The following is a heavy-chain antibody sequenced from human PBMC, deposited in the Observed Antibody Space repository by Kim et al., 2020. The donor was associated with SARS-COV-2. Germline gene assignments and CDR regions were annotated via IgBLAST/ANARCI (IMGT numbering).Heavy chain of an antibody. D-gene: IGHD6-19*01. Sequence: NPCRKSRVTMSLDTATNQFSLKLTSVTTADTAVYYCAKGAYTSGWGGFDYWGQGILVTVSS. J-gene: IGHJ4*02. CDR3: AKGAYTSGWGGFDY. V-gene: IGHV4-4*07.